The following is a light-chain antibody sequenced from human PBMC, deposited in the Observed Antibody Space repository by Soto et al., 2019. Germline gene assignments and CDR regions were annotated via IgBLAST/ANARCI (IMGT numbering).Light chain of an antibody. V-gene: IGKV4-1*01. CDR3: QQYYTTPPT. J-gene: IGKJ4*01. CDR1: QSVLYSSNNKKY. CDR2: WAS. Sequence: DIVMTQSPDSLAVSLGERATINCKSSQSVLYSSNNKKYLAWYQQKPGQPPKLLIYWASTRESGVPDRFSGSGSGTDFTLTISSLQAEDVAIYYCQQYYTTPPTFGGWTKVEIK.